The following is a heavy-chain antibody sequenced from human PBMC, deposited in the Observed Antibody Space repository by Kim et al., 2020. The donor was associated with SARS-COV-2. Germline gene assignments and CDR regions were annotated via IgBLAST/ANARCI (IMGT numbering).Heavy chain of an antibody. CDR2: INHSGST. Sequence: SETLSLTCAVYGGSFSGYYWSWIRQPPGKGLEWIGEINHSGSTNYNPSLKSRVTISVYTSKNQFSLKLSSVTAADTAVYYCARGRSELLRFLEWLTFAFDIWGQGTMVTVSS. V-gene: IGHV4-34*01. CDR3: ARGRSELLRFLEWLTFAFDI. D-gene: IGHD3-3*01. CDR1: GGSFSGYY. J-gene: IGHJ3*02.